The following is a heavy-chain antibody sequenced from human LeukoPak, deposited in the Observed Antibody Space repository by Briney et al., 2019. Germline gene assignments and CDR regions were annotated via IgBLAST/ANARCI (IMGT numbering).Heavy chain of an antibody. CDR3: ARSAMYYDFWGGYQTFDY. V-gene: IGHV4-39*01. J-gene: IGHJ4*02. CDR2: IYYSGST. CDR1: GGSISSSSYY. Sequence: SETLSLTCTVSGGSISSSSYYWGWIRQPPGKGLEWIGSIYYSGSTYYNPSLKSRVTISVDTSKNQFSLKLSSVTAADTAVYYCARSAMYYDFWGGYQTFDYWGQGTLVTVSS. D-gene: IGHD3-3*01.